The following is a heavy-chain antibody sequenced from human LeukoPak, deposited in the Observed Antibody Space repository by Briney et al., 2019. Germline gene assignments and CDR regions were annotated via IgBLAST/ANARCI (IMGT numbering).Heavy chain of an antibody. D-gene: IGHD5-18*01. CDR2: ISYDGSNK. Sequence: QPGGSLRLSCAASGFIFSDHYMDWVRQAPGKGLEWVAVISYDGSNKYYADSVKGRFTISRDNSKNTLYLQMNSLRAEDTAVYYCAKAIGIQLWTPIDYWGQGTLVTVSS. CDR1: GFIFSDHY. V-gene: IGHV3-30*18. J-gene: IGHJ4*02. CDR3: AKAIGIQLWTPIDY.